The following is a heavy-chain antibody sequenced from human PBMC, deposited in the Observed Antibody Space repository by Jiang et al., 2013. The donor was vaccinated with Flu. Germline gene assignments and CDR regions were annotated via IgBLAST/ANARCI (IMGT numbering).Heavy chain of an antibody. CDR2: IYSGGST. CDR3: ASHSSGWYGVKAAGLTNYYFDY. D-gene: IGHD6-19*01. J-gene: IGHJ4*02. CDR1: GFTVSSNY. Sequence: VQLVESGGGLIQPGGSLRLSCAASGFTVSSNYMSWVRQAPGKGLEWVSVIYSGGSTYYADSVKGRFTISRDNSKNTLYLQMNSLRAEDTAVYYCASHSSGWYGVKAAGLTNYYFDYWGQGTLVTVSS. V-gene: IGHV3-53*01.